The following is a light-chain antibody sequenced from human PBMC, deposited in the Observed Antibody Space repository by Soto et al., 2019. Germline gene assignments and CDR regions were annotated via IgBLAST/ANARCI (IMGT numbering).Light chain of an antibody. J-gene: IGLJ3*02. CDR3: QTWVTGNMV. Sequence: QPVLTQSPSASASLGASVKLTCTLSSGHSNYAIAWHQQQPEKGPRYLMKLDSDGSQSKGDGIPDRFSGSSSGAERYLTISRLQYEDDDDYDCQTWVTGNMVFGGGTKLTVL. CDR2: LDSDGSQ. CDR1: SGHSNYA. V-gene: IGLV4-69*01.